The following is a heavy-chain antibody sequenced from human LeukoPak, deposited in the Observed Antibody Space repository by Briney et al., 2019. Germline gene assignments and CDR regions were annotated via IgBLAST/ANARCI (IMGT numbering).Heavy chain of an antibody. J-gene: IGHJ3*02. D-gene: IGHD6-6*01. Sequence: GGSLRLSCAGSGFIFSQFWMQWVRQVPGKGLVWVSRINGDGSSTNYADSVKGRFTISRDNAENTLYLQMNSLRAEDTAVYYCARDGLPAARDIWGQGTMVTVSS. CDR3: ARDGLPAARDI. CDR2: INGDGSST. CDR1: GFIFSQFW. V-gene: IGHV3-74*01.